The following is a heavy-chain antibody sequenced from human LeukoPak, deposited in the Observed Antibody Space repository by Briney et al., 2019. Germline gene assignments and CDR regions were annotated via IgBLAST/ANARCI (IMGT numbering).Heavy chain of an antibody. J-gene: IGHJ4*02. CDR2: ICYSGST. CDR1: GGSISSSNYY. CDR3: ARLHSSGRAY. V-gene: IGHV4-39*01. Sequence: PSETLSLTCIVSGGSISSSNYYWGWIRQPPGEGLGWIGNICYSGSTYYSPSLRSRVTLSADTSKNQFSLKLSSLTAADTAVYYCARLHSSGRAYWGKGTLVTVSS. D-gene: IGHD6-19*01.